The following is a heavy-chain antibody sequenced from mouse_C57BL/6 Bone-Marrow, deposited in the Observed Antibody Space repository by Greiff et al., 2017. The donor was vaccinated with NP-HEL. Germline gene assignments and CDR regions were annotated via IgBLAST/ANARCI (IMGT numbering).Heavy chain of an antibody. CDR2: IYPGDGDT. CDR1: GYAFSSSW. J-gene: IGHJ4*01. CDR3: ARDTTVVAPYYAMDY. D-gene: IGHD1-1*01. Sequence: QVQLQQSGPELVKPGASVKISCKASGYAFSSSWMNWVKQRPGKGLEWIGRIYPGDGDTNYNGKFKGKATLTADKSSSTAYMQLSSLTSEDSAVYFCARDTTVVAPYYAMDYWGQGTSVTVSS. V-gene: IGHV1-82*01.